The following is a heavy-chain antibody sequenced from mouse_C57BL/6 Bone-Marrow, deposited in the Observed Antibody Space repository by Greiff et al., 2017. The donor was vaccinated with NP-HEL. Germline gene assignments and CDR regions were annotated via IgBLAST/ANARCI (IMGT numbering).Heavy chain of an antibody. CDR2: IYPRSGNT. Sequence: VQLQQSGAELARPGASVKLSCKASGYTFTSYGISWVKQRTGQGLEWIGEIYPRSGNTYYNEKFKGKATLTADKSSSTAYMELRSLTSEDSEVYFCEGSGWLLAFAYWGQGTLVTVSA. CDR3: EGSGWLLAFAY. CDR1: GYTFTSYG. J-gene: IGHJ3*01. V-gene: IGHV1-81*01. D-gene: IGHD2-3*01.